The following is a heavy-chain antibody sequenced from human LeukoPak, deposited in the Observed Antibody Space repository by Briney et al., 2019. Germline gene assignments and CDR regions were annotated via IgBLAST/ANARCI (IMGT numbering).Heavy chain of an antibody. D-gene: IGHD2-21*02. CDR1: GGSISSYY. Sequence: SETLSLTCTVSGGSISSYYWSWIRQPPGKGLEWIGYIYYSGSTNYNPSLKSRVTISVDTSKNQFSLKLSSVTAADTAVYYCARSQCGGDCPIQADYWGQGTLVTVSS. V-gene: IGHV4-59*08. CDR2: IYYSGST. CDR3: ARSQCGGDCPIQADY. J-gene: IGHJ4*02.